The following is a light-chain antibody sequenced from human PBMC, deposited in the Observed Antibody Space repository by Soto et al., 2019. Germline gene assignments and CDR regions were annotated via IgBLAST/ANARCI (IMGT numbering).Light chain of an antibody. CDR1: QSVSSY. J-gene: IGKJ1*01. CDR3: QQRSNWLWT. Sequence: EIVLTQSPATLSLSPGERATLSCRASQSVSSYLAWYQQKPGQAPRLLIYDASNRATGIPARSSGSGSGTDFTLTISSLEPEDFAVYYCQQRSNWLWTFGQGTKV. CDR2: DAS. V-gene: IGKV3-11*01.